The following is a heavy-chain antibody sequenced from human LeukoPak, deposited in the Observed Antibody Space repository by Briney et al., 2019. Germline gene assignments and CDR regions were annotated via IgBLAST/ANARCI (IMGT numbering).Heavy chain of an antibody. CDR2: MGSDGGTT. CDR1: GFTLTNFA. Sequence: PGGSLRLSCATSGFTLTNFAMHWVRQAPGKGLEYVSAMGSDGGTTYYANSVKGRFTMSRDKSKNAVYLQMGSLRPDDMAVYYCARGGSLSAYDSWGQGTLVTVSS. D-gene: IGHD2/OR15-2a*01. V-gene: IGHV3-64*01. J-gene: IGHJ4*02. CDR3: ARGGSLSAYDS.